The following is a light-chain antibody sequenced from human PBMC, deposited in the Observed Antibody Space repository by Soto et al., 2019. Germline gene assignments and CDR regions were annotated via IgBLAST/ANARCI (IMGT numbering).Light chain of an antibody. J-gene: IGKJ1*01. V-gene: IGKV3-20*01. CDR1: QSVSSSY. CDR3: QQYGSSPPWT. CDR2: GAS. Sequence: EIVLTQSPGILSLSPGERASLSCRASQSVSSSYLAWYQQKPGQAPRLLIYGASNRATGVPARFSGSGSGTDFTLTISRLEPEDFAVYYCQQYGSSPPWTFGQGTKVDIK.